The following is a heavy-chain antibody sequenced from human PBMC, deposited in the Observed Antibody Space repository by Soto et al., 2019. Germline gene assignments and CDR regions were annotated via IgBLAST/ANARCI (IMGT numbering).Heavy chain of an antibody. CDR1: AGSLSRYY. J-gene: IGHJ4*01. V-gene: IGHV4-59*01. CDR3: VGSLMSRAMESVGY. D-gene: IGHD5-18*01. CDR2: ISYTVDA. Sequence: HVQLQESGPGLVKPSEPLSLTCSVSAGSLSRYYWGWVRQSPGEGLQWIAHISYTVDASYNPSLKSRVTISLDTSKNQIALRLMSVTAADTAVYYCVGSLMSRAMESVGYWGHGTLVTVTS.